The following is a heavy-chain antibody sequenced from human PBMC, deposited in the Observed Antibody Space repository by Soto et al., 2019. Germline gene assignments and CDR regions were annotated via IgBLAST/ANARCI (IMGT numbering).Heavy chain of an antibody. CDR2: ISADSGRT. V-gene: IGHV3-74*01. CDR1: GFTFSTSW. CDR3: ARGPTGWYGYDY. Sequence: DVQLVESGGGLVQPGGSLRLSCVASGFTFSTSWMHWVRQTPGKGLVWVSRISADSGRTHYADSVKGRFTISRDNGKNTLYLQMNSLTADDTAIYYCARGPTGWYGYDYWGQGTLVSVSS. D-gene: IGHD6-19*01. J-gene: IGHJ4*02.